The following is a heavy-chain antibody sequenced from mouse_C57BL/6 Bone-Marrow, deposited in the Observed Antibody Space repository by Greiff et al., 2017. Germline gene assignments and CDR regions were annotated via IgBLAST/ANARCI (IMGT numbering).Heavy chain of an antibody. J-gene: IGHJ3*01. CDR3: AREADYGSSPLAY. CDR2: FHPYNDDT. CDR1: GYTFTTYP. D-gene: IGHD1-1*01. V-gene: IGHV1-47*01. Sequence: VKLIESGAELVKPGASVKMSCKASGYTFTTYPIEWMKQNHGKSLEWIGNFHPYNDDTKYNEKFKGKATLTVEKSSSTVYLELSRLTSDDSAVYYCAREADYGSSPLAYWGQGTLVTVSA.